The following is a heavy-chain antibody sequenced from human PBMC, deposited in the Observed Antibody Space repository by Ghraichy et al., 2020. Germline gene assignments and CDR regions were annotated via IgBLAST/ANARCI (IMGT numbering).Heavy chain of an antibody. D-gene: IGHD1-26*01. J-gene: IGHJ4*02. Sequence: SGPTLVKPTQTLTLTCTFSGFSLRTSSMRVGWIRQPPGKALVWLARIDWDDDKFYSASLKSRLTISKDTSKNQVVLSMTNTDPVDTATYYCARILSGSHFDSWGQGILVTVSS. CDR3: ARILSGSHFDS. CDR2: IDWDDDK. CDR1: GFSLRTSSMR. V-gene: IGHV2-70*04.